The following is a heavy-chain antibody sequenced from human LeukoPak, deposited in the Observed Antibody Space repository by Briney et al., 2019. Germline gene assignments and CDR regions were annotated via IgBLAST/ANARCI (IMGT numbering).Heavy chain of an antibody. J-gene: IGHJ5*02. D-gene: IGHD3-22*01. CDR3: ERSTLGSSGYYYQPNWFDP. CDR2: IIPIFGTA. CDR1: GGTFSSYA. Sequence: SVKVSCKASGGTFSSYAISGVRQAPGQGLEWMGGIIPIFGTAEYARKFQGRVTITTDSSTRTAYMELTSMRYEDTAVYYCERSTLGSSGYYYQPNWFDPWGQGTLVTVSS. V-gene: IGHV1-69*05.